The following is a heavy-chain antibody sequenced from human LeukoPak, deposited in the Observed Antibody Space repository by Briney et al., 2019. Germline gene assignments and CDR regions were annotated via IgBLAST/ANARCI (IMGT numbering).Heavy chain of an antibody. CDR3: ATNDYGDYHSDY. CDR2: INHSGST. CDR1: GGSFSGYY. D-gene: IGHD4-17*01. Sequence: NPSETLSLTCAVYGGSFSGYYWSWIRQPPGQGLEWIGEINHSGSTNYNPSLKSRVTISVDTSKNQFSLKLSSVTAADTAVYYCATNDYGDYHSDYWGQGTLVTVSS. J-gene: IGHJ4*02. V-gene: IGHV4-34*01.